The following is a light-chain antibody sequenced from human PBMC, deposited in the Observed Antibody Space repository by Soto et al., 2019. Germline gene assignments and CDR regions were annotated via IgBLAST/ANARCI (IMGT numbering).Light chain of an antibody. CDR1: HSVSSN. CDR2: DAS. CDR3: QQYNNWPPWT. Sequence: EIVMTQSPATLSVSPGEGATLSCRASHSVSSNLAWYQQKPCQAPRLLIYDASTRATDIPARFSGSGSGTEFTLTISSLQSEDFAVYFCQQYNNWPPWTFGQGTKVEIK. V-gene: IGKV3-15*01. J-gene: IGKJ1*01.